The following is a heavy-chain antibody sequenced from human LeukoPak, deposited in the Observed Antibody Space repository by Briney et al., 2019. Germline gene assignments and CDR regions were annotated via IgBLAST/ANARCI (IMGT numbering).Heavy chain of an antibody. CDR1: GYTFTSYD. Sequence: ASVKVSCKASGYTFTSYDINWVRQATGQGLEWMGWMNPNSGNTGYAQKFQGRVTMTRNTSISTAYMELSSLRSEDTAVYYCARGQSPYGSGSYYLDYWGQGTLVTVSS. CDR3: ARGQSPYGSGSYYLDY. V-gene: IGHV1-8*01. D-gene: IGHD3-10*01. CDR2: MNPNSGNT. J-gene: IGHJ4*02.